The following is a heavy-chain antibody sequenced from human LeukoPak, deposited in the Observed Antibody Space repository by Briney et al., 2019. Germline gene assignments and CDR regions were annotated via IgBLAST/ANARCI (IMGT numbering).Heavy chain of an antibody. J-gene: IGHJ4*02. CDR2: VHYNGST. Sequence: SETLSLTCTVSGGSVRSSSYYWGCIRQPPGKGLEWIGSVHYNGSTCYNPSLGGQVIMSIDTSKNQFSLKLTSVTAADTAVYYCARRYYYNLGSFPFDFWGQGTLVTVSS. CDR1: GGSVRSSSYY. CDR3: ARRYYYNLGSFPFDF. V-gene: IGHV4-39*07. D-gene: IGHD3-10*01.